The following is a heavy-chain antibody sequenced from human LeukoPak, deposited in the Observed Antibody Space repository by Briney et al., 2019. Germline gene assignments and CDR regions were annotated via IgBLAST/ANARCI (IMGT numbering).Heavy chain of an antibody. Sequence: SVKVSCKASGGTFSSYAISLVRQAHGRGLDWMGGISPIFGTANYAQKFQGRVTITTDESTSTAYMELSSLRPTETGVYYCAAPSGDYGDLLPFDYWGQGTLVTVSP. J-gene: IGHJ4*02. CDR3: AAPSGDYGDLLPFDY. D-gene: IGHD4-17*01. CDR2: ISPIFGTA. CDR1: GGTFSSYA. V-gene: IGHV1-69*05.